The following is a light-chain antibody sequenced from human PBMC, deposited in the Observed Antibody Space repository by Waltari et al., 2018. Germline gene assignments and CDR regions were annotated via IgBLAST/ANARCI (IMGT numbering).Light chain of an antibody. CDR1: QSISSY. CDR2: AAS. V-gene: IGKV1-39*01. Sequence: DIQMTQSPSSLPASVGDRVTLTCRASQSISSYLNWYQQKPGKAPKLLIYAASSLQSGVPSRFSGSGSGTDFTLTISSLQPEDFATYYCQQSYSTPRFTFGPGTKVDIK. J-gene: IGKJ3*01. CDR3: QQSYSTPRFT.